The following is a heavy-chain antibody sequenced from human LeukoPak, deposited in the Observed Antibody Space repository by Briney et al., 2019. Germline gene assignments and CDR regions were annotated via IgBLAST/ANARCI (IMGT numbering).Heavy chain of an antibody. CDR1: GFTFSSNA. CDR3: ASLTGAY. CDR2: ISSNGGST. V-gene: IGHV3-64*01. Sequence: GGSLRLSCAASGFTFSSNATHWVRQAPGKGLEYVSAISSNGGSTYYANSVKGRFTISRDNSKNTLYLQMGSLRDEDTAVYYCASLTGAYWGQGTLVTVSS. D-gene: IGHD1-14*01. J-gene: IGHJ4*02.